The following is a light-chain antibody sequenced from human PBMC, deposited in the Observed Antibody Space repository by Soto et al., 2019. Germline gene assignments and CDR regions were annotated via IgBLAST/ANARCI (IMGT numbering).Light chain of an antibody. CDR3: QQYNNWPRT. CDR1: QSVSSN. V-gene: IGKV3-15*01. Sequence: EIVMTQSPATLSVSPGERATLSCRASQSVSSNLAWFLQVQGQAPRLLIYGASTRATGVPARFSGSGSGTEFSLTISSLQSEDFAVYYCQQYNNWPRTFGQGTKVDIK. CDR2: GAS. J-gene: IGKJ1*01.